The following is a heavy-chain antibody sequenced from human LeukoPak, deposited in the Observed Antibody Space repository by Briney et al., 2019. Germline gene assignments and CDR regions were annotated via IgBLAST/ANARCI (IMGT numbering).Heavy chain of an antibody. CDR2: ISGSGGST. J-gene: IGHJ6*02. D-gene: IGHD5-18*01. V-gene: IGHV3-23*01. CDR1: GFTFSSYA. CDR3: AKGGSGYSYGYWYYGMDV. Sequence: GGSLRLSCAASGFTFSSYAMSWVRQAPGKGLEWVSAISGSGGSTYYADSVKGRITISRDNSKNTLYLQMNSLRAEDTAVYYCAKGGSGYSYGYWYYGMDVWGQGTTVTVSS.